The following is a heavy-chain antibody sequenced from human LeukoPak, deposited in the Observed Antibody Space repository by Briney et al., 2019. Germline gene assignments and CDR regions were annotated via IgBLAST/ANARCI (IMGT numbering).Heavy chain of an antibody. D-gene: IGHD5-12*01. Sequence: SETLSLTCAVSGGSISSGGYSWRWIRQPPGKGLEWIGYIYHSGSTYYNPSLKSRVTISVDRSKNQFSLKLSSVTAADTAVYYCARGQATFWYFDLWGRGTLVTVSS. CDR1: GGSISSGGYS. J-gene: IGHJ2*01. CDR3: ARGQATFWYFDL. CDR2: IYHSGST. V-gene: IGHV4-30-2*01.